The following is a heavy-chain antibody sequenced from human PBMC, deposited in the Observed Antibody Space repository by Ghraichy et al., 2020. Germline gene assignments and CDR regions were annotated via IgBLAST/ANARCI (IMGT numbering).Heavy chain of an antibody. CDR1: GYTFSDYW. CDR2: IYPGDSDT. CDR3: ARRVAHKTGVPPSKWFDP. Sequence: GESLNISCKASGYTFSDYWIGWVRQMPGKGLEWVGIIYPGDSDTQYSPSFQGQVTISADRSIDTTYLQWSNLKASDSAMYYCARRVAHKTGVPPSKWFDPWGQGTLVTVSS. D-gene: IGHD1-1*01. V-gene: IGHV5-51*01. J-gene: IGHJ5*02.